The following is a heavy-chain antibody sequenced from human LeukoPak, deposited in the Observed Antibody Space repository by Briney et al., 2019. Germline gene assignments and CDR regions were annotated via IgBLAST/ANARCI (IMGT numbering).Heavy chain of an antibody. CDR3: VRDWGYTGKFEF. J-gene: IGHJ4*02. V-gene: IGHV3-21*01. CDR1: GFTFSSYS. Sequence: TAGGSLRLSCAASGFTFSSYSINWVRQAPGKGLEWVSSISSSSSFISYADSVKGRFTISRDNAKNSVFLQMNSLRAEDTAVYYCVRDWGYTGKFEFWGQGTLGTVSS. D-gene: IGHD5-12*01. CDR2: ISSSSSFI.